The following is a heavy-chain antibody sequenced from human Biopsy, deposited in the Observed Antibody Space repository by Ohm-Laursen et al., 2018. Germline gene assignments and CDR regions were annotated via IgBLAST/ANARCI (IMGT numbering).Heavy chain of an antibody. V-gene: IGHV1-69*10. J-gene: IGHJ4*02. Sequence: SVKVSRKASGGTFSNYAISWVRQAPGEGLEWMGGIIAVSGLVNYAPKFQGRVSITADKSTTTAYMELSNLKSEDTAVYYCATPFQYYDSWGGYPPFDHWGQGTLVTVSS. CDR3: ATPFQYYDSWGGYPPFDH. CDR2: IIAVSGLV. CDR1: GGTFSNYA. D-gene: IGHD3-3*01.